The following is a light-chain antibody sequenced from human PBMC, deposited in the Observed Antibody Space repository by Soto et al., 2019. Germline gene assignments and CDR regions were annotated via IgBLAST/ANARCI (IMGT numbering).Light chain of an antibody. J-gene: IGKJ3*01. V-gene: IGKV3-15*01. CDR2: GAS. Sequence: EIVMTQSPGTLSVSPGERATLSCRASQSVSSNLAWYQQKPGQAPRLLIYGASTRAAGIPARFSGSGSGTEFTLTISSLQSEDFAVYYCQHRNNRPFSFGPGTKVDIK. CDR1: QSVSSN. CDR3: QHRNNRPFS.